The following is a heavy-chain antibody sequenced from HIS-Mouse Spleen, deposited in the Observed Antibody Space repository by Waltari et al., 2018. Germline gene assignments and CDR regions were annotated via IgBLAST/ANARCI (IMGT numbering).Heavy chain of an antibody. CDR2: MNPNRGNT. CDR1: GYTFTSYD. V-gene: IGHV1-8*01. Sequence: QVQLVQSGAEVKKPGASVKVSCKASGYTFTSYDINWVRQATGQGLDGMGWMNPNRGNTGYAKKFQGRVTMTRNTSISTAYMELSSLRSEDTAVYYCARVYYDFWSGYYHWGQGTLVTVSS. J-gene: IGHJ5*02. D-gene: IGHD3-3*01. CDR3: ARVYYDFWSGYYH.